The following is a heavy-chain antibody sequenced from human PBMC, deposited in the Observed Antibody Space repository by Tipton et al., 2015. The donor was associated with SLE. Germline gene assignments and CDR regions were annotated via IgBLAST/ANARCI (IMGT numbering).Heavy chain of an antibody. V-gene: IGHV3-73*01. D-gene: IGHD3-22*01. CDR2: IRSKANSYAP. Sequence: SLRLSCAASGFTFSGSAMHWVRQASGKGLEWVGRIRSKANSYAPAYAASVKGRFTISRDDSKNTAYLQMNSLKTEDTAVYYCTRRGQDYYDSSGYEGGAFDIWGQGTMVTVSS. J-gene: IGHJ3*02. CDR1: GFTFSGSA. CDR3: TRRGQDYYDSSGYEGGAFDI.